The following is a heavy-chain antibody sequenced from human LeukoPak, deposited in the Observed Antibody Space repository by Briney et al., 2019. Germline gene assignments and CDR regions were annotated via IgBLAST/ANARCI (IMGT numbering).Heavy chain of an antibody. CDR1: GFTVSSNY. CDR2: IYSGGNT. Sequence: GGSLRLSCAASGFTVSSNYMRWVRQAAGRGREWVSVIYSGGNTYYADSVKGRFTISRDNSKNPLYLQMNSLRAEDTAVYYCARVPAWNGYYFDYWGQGTLVTVSS. D-gene: IGHD1-1*01. CDR3: ARVPAWNGYYFDY. V-gene: IGHV3-66*01. J-gene: IGHJ4*02.